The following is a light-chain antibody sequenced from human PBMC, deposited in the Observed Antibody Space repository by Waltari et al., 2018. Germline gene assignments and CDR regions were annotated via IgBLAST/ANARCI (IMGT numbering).Light chain of an antibody. CDR3: HSRETFSTRL. CDR2: GPD. CDR1: SLRRYY. J-gene: IGLJ2*01. V-gene: IGLV3-19*01. Sequence: SSDLTQDPSLSVALGQTVRITCQVASLRRYYARWYQQRPGQAPILVLYGPDNRPSGIPDRFSGSTSGNTASLTITGAQAEDEADYYCHSRETFSTRLFGGGTRLTV.